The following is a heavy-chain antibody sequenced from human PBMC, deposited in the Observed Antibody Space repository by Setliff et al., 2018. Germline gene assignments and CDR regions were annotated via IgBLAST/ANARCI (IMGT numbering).Heavy chain of an antibody. CDR3: ARTGTYRYFDY. CDR2: IYYSGNN. D-gene: IGHD1-1*01. Sequence: TLSLTCTVSGGSINSSTYNSRSYYWGWIRQPPGKGLEWIGRIYYSGNNYYNASLKSRLTISVDTSKNQFSLKLRSVTAADTAVYYCARTGTYRYFDYWGQGILVTVSS. J-gene: IGHJ4*02. CDR1: GGSINSSTYNSRSYY. V-gene: IGHV4-39*01.